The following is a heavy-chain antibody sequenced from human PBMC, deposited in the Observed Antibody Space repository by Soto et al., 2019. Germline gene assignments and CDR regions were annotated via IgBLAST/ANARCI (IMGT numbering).Heavy chain of an antibody. CDR3: AKVPNGY. CDR1: GFTFSSFA. V-gene: IGHV3-23*01. J-gene: IGHJ4*02. Sequence: EVQLLESGGGLVQPGGSLRLSSAASGFTFSSFAMSWVRQPPGKGLEWVSAISGSGGSPYYADSVKGRFTISRDNSKNTLYMQMNSLRAEDTAVYYCAKVPNGYWGQGTLVTVSS. CDR2: ISGSGGSP.